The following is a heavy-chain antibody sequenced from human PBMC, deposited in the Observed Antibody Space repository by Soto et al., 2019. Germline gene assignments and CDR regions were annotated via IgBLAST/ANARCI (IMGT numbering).Heavy chain of an antibody. Sequence: HVQLVQSGAEVKKPGASVKVSCKSSGYIFSDYGITWVRQAPGQGLEWMGWISAYNGNTDYAQKFQDRLTLATDTSTSTAYMELRSLRSDDTALYYCARPVTSPDHLDIWGQGTMVTVSS. D-gene: IGHD4-4*01. J-gene: IGHJ3*02. CDR3: ARPVTSPDHLDI. CDR1: GYIFSDYG. CDR2: ISAYNGNT. V-gene: IGHV1-18*01.